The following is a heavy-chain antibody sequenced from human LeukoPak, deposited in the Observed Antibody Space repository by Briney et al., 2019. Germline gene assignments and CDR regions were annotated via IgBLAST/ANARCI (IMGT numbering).Heavy chain of an antibody. CDR3: ARERGKDGYNYFDY. Sequence: PSETLSLTCTVSGGSISSYYWSWIRQPAGKGLEWIGRIYTSGSANYNPSLKRRVTMSVDTSKNQFSLKLSSVTAADTAVYYCARERGKDGYNYFDYWGQGTLVTVSS. CDR2: IYTSGSA. D-gene: IGHD5-24*01. V-gene: IGHV4-4*07. J-gene: IGHJ4*02. CDR1: GGSISSYY.